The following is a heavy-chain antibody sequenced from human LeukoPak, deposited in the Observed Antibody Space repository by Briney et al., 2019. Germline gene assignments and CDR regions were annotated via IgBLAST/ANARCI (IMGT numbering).Heavy chain of an antibody. D-gene: IGHD2-8*02. Sequence: PGGSLRLSCAASGFTFSSYEMNWDRQAPGKGLEWVSYISSSSSYTNYADSVKGRFTISRDNAKNSLYLQMNSLRDEDTAVYYCASGPTGGGAYWGQGTLVTVSS. V-gene: IGHV3-48*03. CDR1: GFTFSSYE. J-gene: IGHJ4*02. CDR3: ASGPTGGGAY. CDR2: ISSSSSYT.